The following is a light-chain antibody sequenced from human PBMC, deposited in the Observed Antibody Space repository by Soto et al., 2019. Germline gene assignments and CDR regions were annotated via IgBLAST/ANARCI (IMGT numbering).Light chain of an antibody. CDR2: EVS. Sequence: ALTQPASVSGSPGQSITISCTGTSSDVGGYNYVSWCQQHPGKAPKLMIYEVSNRPSGVSNRFSGSKSGNTASLTISGLQAEDEADYYCSSYTSSSPYVFGAGTKVTVL. V-gene: IGLV2-14*01. CDR3: SSYTSSSPYV. CDR1: SSDVGGYNY. J-gene: IGLJ1*01.